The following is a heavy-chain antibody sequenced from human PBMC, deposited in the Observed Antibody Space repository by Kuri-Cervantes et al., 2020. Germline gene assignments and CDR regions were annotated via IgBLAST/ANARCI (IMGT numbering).Heavy chain of an antibody. CDR1: GYTFTSYG. Sequence: ASVKVSCKASGYTFTSYGISWVRQAPGQGLEWMGWISAYNGDTNYAQKLQGRVTMTTDTSTSTAYMELRSLRSEDTAVYYCATGIAPRGPLVYYYYMDVWGKGTAVTVSS. CDR2: ISAYNGDT. V-gene: IGHV1-18*01. D-gene: IGHD6-6*01. CDR3: ATGIAPRGPLVYYYYMDV. J-gene: IGHJ6*03.